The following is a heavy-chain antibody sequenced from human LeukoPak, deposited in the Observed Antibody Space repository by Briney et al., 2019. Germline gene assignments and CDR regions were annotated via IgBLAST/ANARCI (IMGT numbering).Heavy chain of an antibody. D-gene: IGHD3-22*01. CDR3: ASNFESSGFYPY. Sequence: GGSLRLSCAASGFTVSSNYMSWVRQAPGKGLEWVSIIYSGGRPDYADSVKGRFTVSRDNSKNTVYLQMSSLRADDTAVYYCASNFESSGFYPYWGQGILVTVSS. CDR2: IYSGGRP. J-gene: IGHJ4*02. V-gene: IGHV3-53*01. CDR1: GFTVSSNY.